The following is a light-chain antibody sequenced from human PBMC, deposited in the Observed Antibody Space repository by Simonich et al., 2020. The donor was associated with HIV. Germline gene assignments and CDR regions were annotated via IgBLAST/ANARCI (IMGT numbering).Light chain of an antibody. CDR3: QQYYDTPYT. V-gene: IGKV4-1*01. CDR2: WAS. CDR1: QSVLYSSNNKNY. Sequence: DIVMTQSPDSLAVSLCERATINCQSSQSVLYSSNNKNYLAWYTQKPGQPPTLLIYWASTRESVVPDRFSGSGSGPDFTLTISSLQAEDVAVYYCQQYYDTPYTFGQGTKLEIK. J-gene: IGKJ2*01.